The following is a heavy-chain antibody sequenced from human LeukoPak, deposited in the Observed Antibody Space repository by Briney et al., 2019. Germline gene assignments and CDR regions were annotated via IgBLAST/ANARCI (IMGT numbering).Heavy chain of an antibody. CDR2: IYYSGST. CDR1: GGSISSYH. Sequence: PSETLSLTCTVSGGSISSYHWSWIRQPPGKGLEWIGYIYYSGSTNYNPSLKSRVTISVDTSKNQFSLKLSSVTAADTAVYYCARLDYYDNSGSLGYFQHWGQGTLVTVSS. CDR3: ARLDYYDNSGSLGYFQH. V-gene: IGHV4-59*08. J-gene: IGHJ1*01. D-gene: IGHD3-22*01.